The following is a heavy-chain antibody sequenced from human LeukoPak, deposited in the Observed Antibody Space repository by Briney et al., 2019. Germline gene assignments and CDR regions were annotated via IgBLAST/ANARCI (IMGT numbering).Heavy chain of an antibody. J-gene: IGHJ4*02. Sequence: GRSLRLPCASSGFTFSSYGTHWVRRPPGKGWEGGSYITDSSSTIYYADSSKGRSPISGDNPKNSLYREMNSLRDEDTAVYYCVREIPLYCGGHFVIYWGQGTLVTVSS. CDR3: VREIPLYCGGHFVIY. CDR1: GFTFSSYG. V-gene: IGHV3-48*02. D-gene: IGHD2-21*02. CDR2: ITDSSSTI.